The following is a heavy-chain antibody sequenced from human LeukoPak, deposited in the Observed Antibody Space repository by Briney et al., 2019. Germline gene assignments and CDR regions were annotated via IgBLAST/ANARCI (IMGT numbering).Heavy chain of an antibody. CDR2: IDYSGST. V-gene: IGHV4-61*05. D-gene: IGHD6-13*01. J-gene: IGHJ4*02. Sequence: PSETLSLTCTVSGGSISSSSYYWGWIRQPPGKGLEWIGYIDYSGSTNYNPSLKSRVIMSVDTSKNQFSLKLSSVTAADTAVYYCARALGIAAAGTTGFDYWGQGTLVTVSS. CDR1: GGSISSSSYY. CDR3: ARALGIAAAGTTGFDY.